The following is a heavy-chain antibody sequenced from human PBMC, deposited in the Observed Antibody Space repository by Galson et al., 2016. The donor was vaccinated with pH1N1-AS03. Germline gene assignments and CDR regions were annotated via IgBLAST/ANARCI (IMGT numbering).Heavy chain of an antibody. CDR3: ANWASGYSSGWYYFDY. CDR2: IRYDGINK. V-gene: IGHV3-30*02. Sequence: SLRLSCAASGFTFSSYGMHWVRQAPGKGLEWVAFIRYDGINKYYADSVKGRFTISRDNSKNTLYLQMNSLRAEDTAVYYCANWASGYSSGWYYFDYWGQGTLVTVSS. CDR1: GFTFSSYG. J-gene: IGHJ4*02. D-gene: IGHD6-19*01.